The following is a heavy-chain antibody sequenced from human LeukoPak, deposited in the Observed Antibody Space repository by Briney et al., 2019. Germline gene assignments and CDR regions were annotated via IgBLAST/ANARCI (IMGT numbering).Heavy chain of an antibody. CDR1: GGTFSSYS. J-gene: IGHJ4*02. V-gene: IGHV3-21*01. CDR3: ASPKRLYGDYIFDY. Sequence: GASVKVSCKASGGTFSSYSMNWVRQAPGKGLEWVSSISSSSSYIYYADSVKGRFTISRDNAKNSLYLQMNSLRAEDTAVYYCASPKRLYGDYIFDYWGQGTLVTVSS. D-gene: IGHD4-17*01. CDR2: ISSSSSYI.